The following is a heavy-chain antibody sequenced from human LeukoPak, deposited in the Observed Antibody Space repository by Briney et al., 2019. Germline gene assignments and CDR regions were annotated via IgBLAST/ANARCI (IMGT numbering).Heavy chain of an antibody. D-gene: IGHD4-17*01. Sequence: SVKVSCKASGGTFSSYAISWVRQAPGQGLEWMGGIIPIFGTANYAQKFQGRVTITADESTGTAYMELSSLRSEDTAVYYCARVGVYGDYSIDYWGQGTLVTVSS. J-gene: IGHJ4*02. CDR3: ARVGVYGDYSIDY. CDR1: GGTFSSYA. V-gene: IGHV1-69*13. CDR2: IIPIFGTA.